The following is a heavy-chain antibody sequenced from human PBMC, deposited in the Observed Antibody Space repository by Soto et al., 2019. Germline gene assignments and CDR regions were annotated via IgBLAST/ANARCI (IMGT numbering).Heavy chain of an antibody. CDR3: ARDSLFGVVNHFDY. CDR2: IWYDGSNK. J-gene: IGHJ4*02. D-gene: IGHD3-3*01. V-gene: IGHV3-33*01. CDR1: GFTFSSYG. Sequence: QVQLVESGGGVVQPGRSLRLSCAASGFTFSSYGMHWVRQAPGKGLEWVADIWYDGSNKYYADSVKGRFTISRDNSKNTLYLQMNSLRAEDTAVYYCARDSLFGVVNHFDYWGQGTLVTVSS.